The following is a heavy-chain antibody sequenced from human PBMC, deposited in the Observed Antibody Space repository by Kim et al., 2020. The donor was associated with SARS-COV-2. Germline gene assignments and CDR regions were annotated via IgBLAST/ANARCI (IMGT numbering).Heavy chain of an antibody. J-gene: IGHJ3*01. CDR2: MNLKSGNT. V-gene: IGHV1-8*01. Sequence: ASVKVSCKVSGDNFINYDINWVRQAPGQGLEWMGWMNLKSGNTGYAQKFQGRVTMTRNTAVKTAYMELNSLRSEDTAMYLCARIGNYDYWIGFIRGEDRRCFDVWGQGTVVTVSS. D-gene: IGHD3-3*01. CDR3: ARIGNYDYWIGFIRGEDRRCFDV. CDR1: GDNFINYD.